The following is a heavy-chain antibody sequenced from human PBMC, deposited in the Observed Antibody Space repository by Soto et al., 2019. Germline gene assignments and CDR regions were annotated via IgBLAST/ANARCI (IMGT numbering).Heavy chain of an antibody. J-gene: IGHJ6*03. D-gene: IGHD3-10*01. Sequence: EVQLVESGGGLVQPGGSLRLSCAASGFTFSSYSMNWVRQAPGKGLEWVSYISSSSSTIYYADSVKGRFTISRDNAKNSLYLQMNSLRAEDTAVYYCARAAGTMVRGVTGASYYYYYMDVWGKGTTVTVSS. CDR2: ISSSSSTI. V-gene: IGHV3-48*01. CDR3: ARAAGTMVRGVTGASYYYYYMDV. CDR1: GFTFSSYS.